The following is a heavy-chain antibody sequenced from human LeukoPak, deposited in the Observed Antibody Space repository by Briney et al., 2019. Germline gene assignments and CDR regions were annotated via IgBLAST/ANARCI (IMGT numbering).Heavy chain of an antibody. J-gene: IGHJ4*02. CDR2: IRSKANSYAT. Sequence: LSGGSLRLSCAASGFTFSGSAMHWVRQASGKGLEWVGRIRSKANSYATAYAASVKGRFTISRDDSKNTAYLQMNSLKTEDTAVYYCAKDSSTVTRYFDYWGQGTLVTVSS. CDR1: GFTFSGSA. D-gene: IGHD4-17*01. CDR3: AKDSSTVTRYFDY. V-gene: IGHV3-73*01.